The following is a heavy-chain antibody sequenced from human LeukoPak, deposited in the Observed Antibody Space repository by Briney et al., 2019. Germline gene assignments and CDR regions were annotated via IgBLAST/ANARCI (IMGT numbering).Heavy chain of an antibody. J-gene: IGHJ1*01. V-gene: IGHV4-31*03. Sequence: SETLSLTCTVSGGSIRSGDYYWSWIHQHPGKGLEWIGYIYYSGSTYYNPSLKSRVTISVDTSKNQFSLKLSSVTAADTAVYYCVSGRQGFGEHWGQGTLVTVSS. CDR1: GGSIRSGDYY. D-gene: IGHD3-10*01. CDR2: IYYSGST. CDR3: VSGRQGFGEH.